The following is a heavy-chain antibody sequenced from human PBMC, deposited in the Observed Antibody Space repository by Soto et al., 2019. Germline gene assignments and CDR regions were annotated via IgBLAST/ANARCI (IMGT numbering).Heavy chain of an antibody. CDR2: INHSGST. J-gene: IGHJ5*02. CDR3: ARGIVVVPDAPLNWFDP. CDR1: GGSFSGYY. Sequence: SETLSLTCAVYGGSFSGYYWSWIRQPPGKGLEWIGEINHSGSTNYNPSLKSRVTISVDTSKNQFSLKLSSVTAADTAVYYCARGIVVVPDAPLNWFDPCGQGTLVTVSS. D-gene: IGHD2-2*01. V-gene: IGHV4-34*01.